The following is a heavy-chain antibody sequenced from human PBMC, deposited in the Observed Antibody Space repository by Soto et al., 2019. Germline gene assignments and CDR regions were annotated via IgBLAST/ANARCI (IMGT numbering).Heavy chain of an antibody. Sequence: QVQLVQSGAEVKKPGSSVKVSCKASGGTFSGYDINWVRQAPGQGLEWLGGIIPRFGTANYAQKFQGRVTIIADESTSTAYMELSSLRTEDTAVYYCSRDRVYYDSSGYHSRGYFDYWGQGTLVTVSS. CDR3: SRDRVYYDSSGYHSRGYFDY. CDR2: IIPRFGTA. D-gene: IGHD3-22*01. CDR1: GGTFSGYD. J-gene: IGHJ4*02. V-gene: IGHV1-69*01.